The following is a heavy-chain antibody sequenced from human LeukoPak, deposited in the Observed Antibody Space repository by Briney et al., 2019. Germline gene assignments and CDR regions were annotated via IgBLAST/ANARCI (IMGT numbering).Heavy chain of an antibody. V-gene: IGHV1-24*01. CDR1: GYTLTELS. D-gene: IGHD6-13*01. Sequence: ASVKVSCKVSGYTLTELSMHWVRQAPGKGLEWMGGFDPEDGETIYAQKFQGRVTMTEDTSTDTAYMELSRLRSEDTAVYYCARSASSSWSFDYWGQGTLVTVSS. J-gene: IGHJ4*02. CDR2: FDPEDGET. CDR3: ARSASSSWSFDY.